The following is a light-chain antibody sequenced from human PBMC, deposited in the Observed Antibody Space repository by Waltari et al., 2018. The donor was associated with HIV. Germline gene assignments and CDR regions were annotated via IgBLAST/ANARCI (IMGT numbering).Light chain of an antibody. CDR2: RDN. J-gene: IGLJ1*01. V-gene: IGLV1-47*01. Sequence: QSVLTQPPSASGTPGQRVTISCSGTTSNVGSNFVSWYHKVPETAPKLLSYRDNRRPSGVRDRFSGPSAGASASLAIRGLRSEDEADYYWATWDGSLGGAYVFGAGTKVSVL. CDR1: TSNVGSNF. CDR3: ATWDGSLGGAYV.